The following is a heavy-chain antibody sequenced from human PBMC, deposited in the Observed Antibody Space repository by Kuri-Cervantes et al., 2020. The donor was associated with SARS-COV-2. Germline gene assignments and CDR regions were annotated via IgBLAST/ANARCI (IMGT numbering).Heavy chain of an antibody. CDR3: ARHARGWYRDDY. Sequence: SETLSLTCTVSGGSISSYYWGWIRQPPGKGLEWIGGIYYSGSTYYNPSLKSRVTISVDTSKNQFSLKLSSVTAADTAVYYCARHARGWYRDDYWGQGTLVTVSS. J-gene: IGHJ4*02. CDR2: IYYSGST. CDR1: GGSISSYY. D-gene: IGHD6-19*01. V-gene: IGHV4-39*01.